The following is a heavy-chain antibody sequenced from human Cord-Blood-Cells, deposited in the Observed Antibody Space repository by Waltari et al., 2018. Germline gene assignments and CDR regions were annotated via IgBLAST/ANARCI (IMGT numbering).Heavy chain of an antibody. Sequence: QLQLQESGPGLVKPSETLSITCTVSGGSISSSSYYWGWIRQPPGKGLEWIGSIYYRGSTYYNPSLKSRVTISVDTSKNQFSLKLSSVTAADTAVYYCARHSGIVGATFDYWGQGTLVTVSS. D-gene: IGHD1-26*01. CDR3: ARHSGIVGATFDY. J-gene: IGHJ4*02. CDR2: IYYRGST. V-gene: IGHV4-39*01. CDR1: GGSISSSSYY.